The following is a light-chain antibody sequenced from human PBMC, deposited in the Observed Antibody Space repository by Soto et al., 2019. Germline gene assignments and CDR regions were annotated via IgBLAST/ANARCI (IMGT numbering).Light chain of an antibody. CDR3: QSYDSSLSSYV. J-gene: IGLJ1*01. CDR2: ACS. CDR1: STNLGSGYD. Sequence: QPVLTYPGPVSGAPGQKVSISCTGSSTNLGSGYDVHWYQQLRGTAPKLLIYACSNRPSGVPDRFAGSKSGTSAALAITRLQAEDEADYYSQSYDSSLSSYVSGTGTKVIGL. V-gene: IGLV1-40*01.